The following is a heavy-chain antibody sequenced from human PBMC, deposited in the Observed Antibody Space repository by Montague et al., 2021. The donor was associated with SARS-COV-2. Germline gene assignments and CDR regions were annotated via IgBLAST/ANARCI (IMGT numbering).Heavy chain of an antibody. Sequence: SETLSLTCTVSGGSVSTYYWSWLRQPPGKGLEWIGFLYFSGSATTYNPPRKSRVTISIDTSKNQFSLDLSSVTAADTAVYFCARDQGLRGWFDPWGQGTLVAVSS. V-gene: IGHV4-59*02. CDR1: GGSVSTYY. J-gene: IGHJ5*02. CDR2: LYFSGSAT. CDR3: ARDQGLRGWFDP.